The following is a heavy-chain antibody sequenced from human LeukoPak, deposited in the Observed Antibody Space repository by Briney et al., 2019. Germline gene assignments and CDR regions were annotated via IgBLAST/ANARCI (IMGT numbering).Heavy chain of an antibody. J-gene: IGHJ4*02. D-gene: IGHD3-3*01. CDR1: GFTFSSYW. Sequence: GGSLRLSCAASGFTFSSYWMSWVRQAPGKGLEWVANIKQDGSEKYYVDSVKGRFTISRDNAKNSLYLQMNSLRAEDTAVYYCATLRGRRYDFWSGSAFDYWGQGTLVTVSS. CDR3: ATLRGRRYDFWSGSAFDY. V-gene: IGHV3-7*01. CDR2: IKQDGSEK.